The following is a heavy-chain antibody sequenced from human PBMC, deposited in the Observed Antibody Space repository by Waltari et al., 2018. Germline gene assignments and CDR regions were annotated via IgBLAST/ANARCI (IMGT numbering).Heavy chain of an antibody. D-gene: IGHD2-15*01. CDR1: GYSISSGYY. V-gene: IGHV4-38-2*01. J-gene: IGHJ4*02. Sequence: QVQLQESGPGLVKPSETLSLTCAVSGYSISSGYYWGWIRQPPGKGLEWIGSIYHSGGTYYNPSLKGRVTISVDTSKNQFSLKLSSVTAADTAVYYCARFPLGYCSGGSCPGAPHWGQGTLVTVSS. CDR3: ARFPLGYCSGGSCPGAPH. CDR2: IYHSGGT.